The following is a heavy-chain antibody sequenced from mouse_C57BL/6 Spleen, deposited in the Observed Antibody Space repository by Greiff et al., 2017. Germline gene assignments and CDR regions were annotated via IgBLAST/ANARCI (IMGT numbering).Heavy chain of an antibody. CDR3: ARAVANRDF. Sequence: QVQLQQSGPELVKPGASVKISCKASGYAFRSSWLTWVKPRPGTGLAWLGRLYPVDGVTHYNGKFKVKATLTGDKSSSTAYMQLSSLTSEDSAVYYCARAVANRDFWGKGTTGTVSS. CDR2: LYPVDGVT. CDR1: GYAFRSSW. J-gene: IGHJ4*01. V-gene: IGHV1-82*01. D-gene: IGHD1-1*01.